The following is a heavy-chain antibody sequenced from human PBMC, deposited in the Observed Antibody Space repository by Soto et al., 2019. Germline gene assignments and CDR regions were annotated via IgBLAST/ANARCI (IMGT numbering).Heavy chain of an antibody. V-gene: IGHV4-39*01. J-gene: IGHJ4*02. CDR2: TYYSAGS. CDR3: ARHASRGYSSSWYFED. Sequence: LSLTCNVSGGSVGSSSYYWGWIRQAPGKGLEWIVSTYYSAGSYYNPSLKSRVTTSLDASKNQFSLTVTSVTAADTAIYYCARHASRGYSSSWYFEDWGQGTLVTVSS. D-gene: IGHD6-13*01. CDR1: GGSVGSSSYY.